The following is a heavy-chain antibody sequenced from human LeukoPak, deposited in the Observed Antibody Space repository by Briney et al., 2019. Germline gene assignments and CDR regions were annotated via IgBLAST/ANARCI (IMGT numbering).Heavy chain of an antibody. J-gene: IGHJ3*02. CDR3: AKGLDDFWSGYYPDAFDI. D-gene: IGHD3-3*01. CDR1: GFTFSTYG. V-gene: IGHV3-33*06. CDR2: IWNDGSDM. Sequence: EPGGSLRLSCAASGFTFSTYGMHWVRQAPGKGLEWVALIWNDGSDMSYADSVKGRFTISRDNSKNTLDLQMNSLRAEDMAVYYCAKGLDDFWSGYYPDAFDIWGQGTMVTVSS.